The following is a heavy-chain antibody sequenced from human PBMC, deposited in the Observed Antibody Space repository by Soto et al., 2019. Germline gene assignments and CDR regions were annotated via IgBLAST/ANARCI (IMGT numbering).Heavy chain of an antibody. Sequence: EVQLLESGGGLVQPGGSLRLSCAASGFTFSSYAMSWVRQAPGKGLEWVSAISGSGGSTYYADSVKGRLTISRDNSKNTLYLQMNSLRAEDTAVYYCAKDLFGLRDGYNYACDYWGQGTLVTVSS. J-gene: IGHJ4*02. V-gene: IGHV3-23*01. CDR1: GFTFSSYA. CDR3: AKDLFGLRDGYNYACDY. CDR2: ISGSGGST. D-gene: IGHD5-12*01.